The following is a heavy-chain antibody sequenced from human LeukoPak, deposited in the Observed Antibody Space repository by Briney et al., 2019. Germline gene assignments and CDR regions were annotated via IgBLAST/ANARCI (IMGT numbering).Heavy chain of an antibody. Sequence: ASVKVSCKASGYTFTDYYMHWVRQAPGQGLEWMGRINPYSGCTNYAQKFQGRVTMTRDTSISTAYMELSRLKSDDTAVYYCARDYSSGWYVYWGQGTLVTVSS. CDR1: GYTFTDYY. J-gene: IGHJ4*02. V-gene: IGHV1-2*06. D-gene: IGHD6-19*01. CDR2: INPYSGCT. CDR3: ARDYSSGWYVY.